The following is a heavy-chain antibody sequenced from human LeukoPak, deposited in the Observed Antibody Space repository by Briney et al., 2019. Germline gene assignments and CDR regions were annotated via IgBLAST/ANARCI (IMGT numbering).Heavy chain of an antibody. Sequence: SETLSLTCTVSGGSISSYYWSWIRQPPGKGLEWIGYIYYSGSTNYNPSLKSRVTISVDTSKNQFSLKLSSVTAADTAVYYCARTYYYDSSGYYSGGNASNYYYYGMDVWGQGTTVTVSS. CDR3: ARTYYYDSSGYYSGGNASNYYYYGMDV. CDR2: IYYSGST. D-gene: IGHD3-22*01. J-gene: IGHJ6*02. CDR1: GGSISSYY. V-gene: IGHV4-59*08.